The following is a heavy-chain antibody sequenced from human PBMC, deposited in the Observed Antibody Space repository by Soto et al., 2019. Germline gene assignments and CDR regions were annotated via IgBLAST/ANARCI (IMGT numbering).Heavy chain of an antibody. CDR1: GGSISSDY. CDR3: ARHDGSRSTDY. J-gene: IGHJ4*02. CDR2: IHSGST. V-gene: IGHV4-59*08. D-gene: IGHD3-10*01. Sequence: QVQVQESGPGLVKPSGTLSLTCTVSGGSISSDYWNWIRQPPGKGLEWTGYIHSGSTTYSASLRSRVTISVDTSKNQFSLKLSSVTAADTAVYFCARHDGSRSTDYWGQGTLVTVSS.